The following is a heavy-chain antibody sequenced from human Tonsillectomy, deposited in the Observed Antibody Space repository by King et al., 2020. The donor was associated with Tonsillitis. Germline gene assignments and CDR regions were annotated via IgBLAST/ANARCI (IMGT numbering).Heavy chain of an antibody. CDR3: LSGDSGVADSNTYFGPVLAFDI. CDR2: IFPADSDT. Sequence: VQLVESGAEVKKPGESLKISCEASGYTFTNYWIAWVRQMPGKGLECMGIIFPADSDTRYSPSFQGQVTITADHSISTAYLQWSSLKASDTAIYYCLSGDSGVADSNTYFGPVLAFDIWGQGTMVTVSS. J-gene: IGHJ3*02. CDR1: GYTFTNYW. V-gene: IGHV5-51*01. D-gene: IGHD4-17*01.